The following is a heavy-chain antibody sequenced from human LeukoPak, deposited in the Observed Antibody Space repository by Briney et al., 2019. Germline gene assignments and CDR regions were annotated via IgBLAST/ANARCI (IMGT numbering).Heavy chain of an antibody. CDR1: GFTFSSYG. CDR3: AKNGETDNGVARGYFDY. J-gene: IGHJ4*02. Sequence: PGGSLRLSCAASGFTFSSYGMHWVRQAPGKGLEWVAFIRYDGSNKYYADSVKGRFTISRDNSKNTLYLQMNSLRAEDTAVYYCAKNGETDNGVARGYFDYWGQGTLVTVSS. D-gene: IGHD3-3*01. V-gene: IGHV3-30*02. CDR2: IRYDGSNK.